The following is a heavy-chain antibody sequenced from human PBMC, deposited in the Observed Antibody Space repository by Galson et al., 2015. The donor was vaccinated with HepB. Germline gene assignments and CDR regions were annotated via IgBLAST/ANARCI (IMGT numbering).Heavy chain of an antibody. J-gene: IGHJ4*02. CDR1: GFSVGSSY. CDR2: IYSGGST. Sequence: SLRLSCAASGFSVGSSYMTWVRQAPGKGLEWVSIIYSGGSTYYADSMKDRFSVSRDRARNTVYLQMDNLRVEDTAVYYCAREGGFLMPPRDWGQGTLVTVSS. CDR3: AREGGFLMPPRD. D-gene: IGHD2-2*01. V-gene: IGHV3-53*01.